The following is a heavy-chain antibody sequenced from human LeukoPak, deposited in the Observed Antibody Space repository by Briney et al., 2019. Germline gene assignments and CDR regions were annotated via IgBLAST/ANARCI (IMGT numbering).Heavy chain of an antibody. D-gene: IGHD3-3*01. Sequence: ASETLSLTCTVSGGSISSYYWSWIRQPAGKGLEWIGRIYTSGSTNYNPSLKSRVTMSVDTSKNQFSLKLSSVSAADTAVYYCAREGVDGYYYYYMDVWGKGTTVTISS. V-gene: IGHV4-4*07. CDR2: IYTSGST. J-gene: IGHJ6*03. CDR1: GGSISSYY. CDR3: AREGVDGYYYYYMDV.